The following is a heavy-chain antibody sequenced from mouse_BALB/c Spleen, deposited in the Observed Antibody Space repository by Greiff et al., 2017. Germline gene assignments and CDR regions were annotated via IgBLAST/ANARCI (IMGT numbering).Heavy chain of an antibody. CDR3: ARDGGSSYYWYFDV. D-gene: IGHD1-1*01. J-gene: IGHJ1*01. V-gene: IGHV2-9*02. Sequence: VKLQESGPGLVAPSQSLSITCTVSGFSLTSYGVHWVRQPPGKGLEWLGVIWAGGSTNYNSALMSRLSISKDNSKSQVFLKMNSLQTDDTAMYYCARDGGSSYYWYFDVWGAGTTVTVSS. CDR1: GFSLTSYG. CDR2: IWAGGST.